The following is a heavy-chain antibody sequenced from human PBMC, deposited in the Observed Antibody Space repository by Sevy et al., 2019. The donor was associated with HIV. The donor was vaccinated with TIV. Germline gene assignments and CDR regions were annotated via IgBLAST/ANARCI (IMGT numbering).Heavy chain of an antibody. CDR3: ARAGRGHYFDY. CDR1: GYTFTGYY. J-gene: IGHJ4*02. Sequence: ASVKVSCKASGYTFTGYYMHWVRQAPGQGLEGMGWINPNSGGTNYAKKFQGRVTMTRDTSISTAYMELSRLRSDDTAVYYCARAGRGHYFDYWGQGTLVTVSS. V-gene: IGHV1-2*02. CDR2: INPNSGGT.